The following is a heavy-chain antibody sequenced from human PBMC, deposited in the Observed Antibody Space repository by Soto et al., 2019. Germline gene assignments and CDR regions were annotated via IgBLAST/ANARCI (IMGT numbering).Heavy chain of an antibody. CDR3: ASLSLGGDAFDI. J-gene: IGHJ3*02. CDR1: GGSFSGYY. CDR2: MNRSGKT. Sequence: PSEILSLTCVVYGGSFSGYYWSWIRQPPGKGLEWIGEMNRSGKTNYRPSLKSRVTISLDKSKNQFSLKLTSVTAADTAVYYCASLSLGGDAFDIWGQGTMVTV. V-gene: IGHV4-34*01. D-gene: IGHD3-3*02.